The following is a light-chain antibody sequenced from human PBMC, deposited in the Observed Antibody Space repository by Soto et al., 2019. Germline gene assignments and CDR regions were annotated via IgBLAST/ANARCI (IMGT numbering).Light chain of an antibody. CDR1: NSNIGSNS. J-gene: IGLJ2*01. Sequence: QSVLTQPPSVSGTPGQRVTIACSGRNSNIGSNSVNWYQHVPGTAPKLLIHTNNLRPSGIPDRFSGSRSGTSASLDITDLQSEDETEYYCEAWDDSLKAVIFGGGTKLTVL. V-gene: IGLV1-44*01. CDR3: EAWDDSLKAVI. CDR2: TNN.